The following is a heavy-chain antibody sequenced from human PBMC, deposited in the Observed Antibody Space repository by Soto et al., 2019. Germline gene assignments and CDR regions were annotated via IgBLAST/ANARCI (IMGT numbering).Heavy chain of an antibody. Sequence: SETLSLTCTVSGGSISSYYWSWIRQPPGKGLEWIGYIYYSGSTNYNPSLKSRVTISVDTSKNQFSLKLSSVTAADTAVYYCARGAVTPPYYYYYYMDVWGKGTTVTVSS. J-gene: IGHJ6*03. D-gene: IGHD4-4*01. V-gene: IGHV4-59*01. CDR3: ARGAVTPPYYYYYYMDV. CDR2: IYYSGST. CDR1: GGSISSYY.